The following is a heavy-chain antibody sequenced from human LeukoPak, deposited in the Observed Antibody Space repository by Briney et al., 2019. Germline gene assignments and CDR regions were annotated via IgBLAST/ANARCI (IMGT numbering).Heavy chain of an antibody. Sequence: ASVKVSCKPSGYSLTSYYIIWVRLATGHRLEWTGGMNPNSGNTGYAQKFQAKVTITRNTSISPAYMELSSLRSEDPAVYYCVRKRRVTGALGWCDPWGQGTLVTVSS. CDR2: MNPNSGNT. D-gene: IGHD1-26*01. J-gene: IGHJ5*02. CDR1: GYSLTSYY. CDR3: VRKRRVTGALGWCDP. V-gene: IGHV1-8*01.